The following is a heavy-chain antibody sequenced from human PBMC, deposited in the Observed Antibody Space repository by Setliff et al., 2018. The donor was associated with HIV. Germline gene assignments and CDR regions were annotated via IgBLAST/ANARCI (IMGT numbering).Heavy chain of an antibody. CDR3: GGGSCYSPSYNWFDP. D-gene: IGHD2-15*01. CDR2: IGSAGDT. Sequence: GGSLRLSCAASGFTFSAYDMHWVRQRPGKSLEWVSAIGSAGDTYYPDSVKGRFTISRKNAKNSLYLQMTTLTDGDTAVYYCGGGSCYSPSYNWFDPWGQGTLVTVSS. V-gene: IGHV3-13*01. CDR1: GFTFSAYD. J-gene: IGHJ5*02.